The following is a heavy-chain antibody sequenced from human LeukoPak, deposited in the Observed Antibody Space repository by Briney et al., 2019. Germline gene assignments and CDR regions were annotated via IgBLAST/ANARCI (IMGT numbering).Heavy chain of an antibody. J-gene: IGHJ4*02. D-gene: IGHD3-9*01. Sequence: SVKVSCKASGYTFTGYYMHWVRQAPGQGLEWMGGIIPIFGTANYAQKFQGRVTITADESTSTAYMELSSLRSEDTAVYYCATEVHYDILTGYYKALGYWGQGTLVTVSS. CDR3: ATEVHYDILTGYYKALGY. CDR2: IIPIFGTA. CDR1: GYTFTGYY. V-gene: IGHV1-69*13.